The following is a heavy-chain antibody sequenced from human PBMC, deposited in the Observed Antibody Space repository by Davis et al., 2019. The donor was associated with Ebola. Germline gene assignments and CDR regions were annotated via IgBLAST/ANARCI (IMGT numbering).Heavy chain of an antibody. J-gene: IGHJ4*02. Sequence: MPSETLSLTCAVSGWSFSGYYWSWIRQPPRKGLEWLGEINHSGSTNYIPSLKSRVTISVDTSKNQFSLKLSSVTAADTAVYYCATGRYSYGLDYWGQGTLVTVSS. CDR2: INHSGST. V-gene: IGHV4-34*01. D-gene: IGHD5-18*01. CDR3: ATGRYSYGLDY. CDR1: GWSFSGYY.